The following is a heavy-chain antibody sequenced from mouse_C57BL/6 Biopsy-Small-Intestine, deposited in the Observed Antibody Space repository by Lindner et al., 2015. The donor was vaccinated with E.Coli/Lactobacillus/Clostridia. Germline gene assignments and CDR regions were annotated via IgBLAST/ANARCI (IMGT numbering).Heavy chain of an antibody. J-gene: IGHJ2*01. CDR1: GYTFTDYN. D-gene: IGHD2-3*01. Sequence: VQLQESGPELVRPGASVKMSCKASGYTFTDYNMHWVKQSHGKSLEWIGYINPNNGGTSYNQKFKDKATLTVDKSSSTAYMELRSLTSEDTAVYYCAREADDGYYYFDYWGQGTTLTVSS. CDR3: AREADDGYYYFDY. V-gene: IGHV1-22*01. CDR2: INPNNGGT.